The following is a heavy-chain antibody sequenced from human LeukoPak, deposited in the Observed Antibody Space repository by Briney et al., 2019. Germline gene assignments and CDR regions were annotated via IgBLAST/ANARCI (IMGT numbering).Heavy chain of an antibody. Sequence: GGSLRLSCAASGFTFSSYAMTWVRQAPGKGLQWVSGISDSGFTTYYADSANGRFTISRDNSKNTLHLLMNSLRAEDTAVYYCASGQVRALRGYYYMDVWGKGTTVTVSS. CDR3: ASGQVRALRGYYYMDV. CDR2: ISDSGFTT. V-gene: IGHV3-23*01. CDR1: GFTFSSYA. J-gene: IGHJ6*03. D-gene: IGHD3-10*01.